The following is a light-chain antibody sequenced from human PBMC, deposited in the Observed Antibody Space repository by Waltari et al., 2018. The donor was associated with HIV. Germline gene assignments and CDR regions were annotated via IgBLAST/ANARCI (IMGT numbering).Light chain of an antibody. CDR2: GAS. V-gene: IGKV3-15*01. CDR3: QQCSNWPPIT. CDR1: QSVSSN. J-gene: IGKJ5*01. Sequence: EIVMKQSPVTLSVSPGARATLSCRASQSVSSNLAWYQQKPGHAPRLLIYGASTRATGIPARFSGSGSGTEFTLTISSLQSEDFAVYYCQQCSNWPPITFGQGTRLEIK.